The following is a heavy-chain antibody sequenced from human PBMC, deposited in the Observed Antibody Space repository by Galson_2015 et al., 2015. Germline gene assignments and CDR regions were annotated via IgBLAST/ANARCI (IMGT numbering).Heavy chain of an antibody. D-gene: IGHD3-10*01. CDR2: ISGSGGST. CDR3: AKDLGIPFVDDSPMVRGVMGEVDY. J-gene: IGHJ4*02. Sequence: SLRLSCAASGFTFSSYAMSWVRQAPGKGLEWVSAISGSGGSTYYADSVKGRFTISRDNSKNTLYLQMNSLRAEDTAVYYCAKDLGIPFVDDSPMVRGVMGEVDYWGQGTLVTVSS. CDR1: GFTFSSYA. V-gene: IGHV3-23*01.